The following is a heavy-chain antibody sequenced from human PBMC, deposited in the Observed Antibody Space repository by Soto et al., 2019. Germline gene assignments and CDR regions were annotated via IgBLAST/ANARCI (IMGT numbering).Heavy chain of an antibody. CDR3: AKGVWYDSSGYYFDC. V-gene: IGHV3-23*01. Sequence: GGSLRLSCAASGFTFSSYAMSWVRQAPGKGLEWVSAISGSGGSTYYADSVKGRFTISRDNSKNTLYLQMNSLRAEDTAVYYCAKGVWYDSSGYYFDCWGQGTLVTVSS. CDR1: GFTFSSYA. D-gene: IGHD3-22*01. CDR2: ISGSGGST. J-gene: IGHJ4*02.